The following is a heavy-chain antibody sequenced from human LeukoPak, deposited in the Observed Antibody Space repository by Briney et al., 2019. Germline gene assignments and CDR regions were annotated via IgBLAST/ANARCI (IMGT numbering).Heavy chain of an antibody. V-gene: IGHV4-34*01. D-gene: IGHD6-19*01. CDR3: ARGRYSSGWYEEIYFDY. J-gene: IGHJ4*02. Sequence: TETLSLTCAVYGGSFSGYYWSWIRQPPGKGLEWIGEINHSGSTNYNPSLKSRVTISVDTSKNQFSLKLSSVTAADTAVYYCARGRYSSGWYEEIYFDYWGQGTLVTVSS. CDR2: INHSGST. CDR1: GGSFSGYY.